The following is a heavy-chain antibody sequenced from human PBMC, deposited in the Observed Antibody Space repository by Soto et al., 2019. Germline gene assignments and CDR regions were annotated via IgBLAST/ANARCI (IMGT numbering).Heavy chain of an antibody. Sequence: PGGSLRLSCAASGFTFSSYWMSWVRQAPGKGLEWVANIKQDGSEKYYVDSVKGRFTISRDNAKNSLYLQMNSLRAEDTAVYFCARDLRGYDFWSAYYSFMDVWGQGTTVTVSS. J-gene: IGHJ6*02. CDR1: GFTFSSYW. CDR3: ARDLRGYDFWSAYYSFMDV. D-gene: IGHD3-3*01. CDR2: IKQDGSEK. V-gene: IGHV3-7*01.